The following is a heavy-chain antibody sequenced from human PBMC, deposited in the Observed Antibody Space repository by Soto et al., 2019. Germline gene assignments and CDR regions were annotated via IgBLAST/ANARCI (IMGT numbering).Heavy chain of an antibody. D-gene: IGHD2-2*01. CDR2: INHSGST. V-gene: IGHV4-34*01. Sequence: SETLSLTGAVYGGSFSGYYWSWIRQPPGKGLEWVGEINHSGSTNYNPSLKSRVTISVDTSKNQFSLKLSSVTAADTAVYYCARAIPKVPAAMVNYWGQGTQVTVSS. J-gene: IGHJ4*02. CDR1: GGSFSGYY. CDR3: ARAIPKVPAAMVNY.